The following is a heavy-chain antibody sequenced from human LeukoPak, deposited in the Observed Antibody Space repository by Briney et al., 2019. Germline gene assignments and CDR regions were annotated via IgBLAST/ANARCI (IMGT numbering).Heavy chain of an antibody. Sequence: SETLSLTCAVSGYSISNGYYWDWIRQPPGRGLEWIGNIYRSGSTSYNPSLKSRVTISVDTSKNQFSLKVNSVTAADTAVYYCARRHSSGWFYYWGQGTLVTVSS. CDR1: GYSISNGYY. V-gene: IGHV4-38-2*01. CDR3: ARRHSSGWFYY. CDR2: IYRSGST. D-gene: IGHD6-19*01. J-gene: IGHJ4*02.